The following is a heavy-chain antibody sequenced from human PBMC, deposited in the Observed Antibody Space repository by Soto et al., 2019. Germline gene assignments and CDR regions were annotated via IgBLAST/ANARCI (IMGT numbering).Heavy chain of an antibody. Sequence: GGSLRLSCAASGFSFSSYWMSWVRQAPGRGLEWVANINQDATRQSYVDSVEGRFSISRDNAKNSLYLQMNSLRVGDTAVYYCAKVGLFDGNKPITFEFWGQGTLVTVSS. J-gene: IGHJ4*02. CDR3: AKVGLFDGNKPITFEF. CDR2: INQDATRQ. CDR1: GFSFSSYW. V-gene: IGHV3-7*03. D-gene: IGHD3-10*01.